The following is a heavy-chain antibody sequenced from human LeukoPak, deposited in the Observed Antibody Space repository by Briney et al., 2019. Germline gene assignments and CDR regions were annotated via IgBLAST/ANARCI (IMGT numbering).Heavy chain of an antibody. CDR3: ARAPSGSYYAFDY. J-gene: IGHJ4*02. Sequence: PSETLSLTCAVSGGSISSGGYSWSWIRQPPGKGLEWIGYIYHSGSTYYNPSLKSRVTISVDRSKNQFSLKLSSVTAADTAVYYCARAPSGSYYAFDYWGRGTLVTVSS. D-gene: IGHD1-26*01. V-gene: IGHV4-30-2*01. CDR2: IYHSGST. CDR1: GGSISSGGYS.